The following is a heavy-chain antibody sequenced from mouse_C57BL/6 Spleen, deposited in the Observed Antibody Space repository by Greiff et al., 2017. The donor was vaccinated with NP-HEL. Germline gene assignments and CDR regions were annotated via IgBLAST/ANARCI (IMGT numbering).Heavy chain of an antibody. V-gene: IGHV3-6*01. Sequence: ESGPGLVKPSQSLSLTCSVTGYSITSGYYWNWIRQFPGNKLEWMGYISYDGSNNYNPSLKNRISITRDTSKNQFFLKLNSVTTEDTATYYCARVHDVRAMDYWGQGTSVTVSS. CDR3: ARVHDVRAMDY. D-gene: IGHD2-14*01. CDR2: ISYDGSN. CDR1: GYSITSGYY. J-gene: IGHJ4*01.